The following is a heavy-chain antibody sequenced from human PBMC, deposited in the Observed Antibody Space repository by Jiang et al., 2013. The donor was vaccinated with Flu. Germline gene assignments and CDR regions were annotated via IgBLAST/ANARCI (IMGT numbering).Heavy chain of an antibody. CDR3: ARRSYYYGMDV. CDR2: VYYSGST. Sequence: GHVYYSGSTYYNPSLKSRVTISVDTSKNQFSLKLTSVTAADTAVYYCARRSYYYGMDVWGQGTTVTVSS. J-gene: IGHJ6*02. V-gene: IGHV4-39*07.